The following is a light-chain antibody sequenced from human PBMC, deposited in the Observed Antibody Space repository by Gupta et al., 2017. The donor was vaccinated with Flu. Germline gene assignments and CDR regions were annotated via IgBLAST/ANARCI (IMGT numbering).Light chain of an antibody. CDR1: QRVSSY. V-gene: IGKV1-39*01. CDR3: QQSDITPLT. Sequence: DIQMTQSPSSLSASVGDRVTITCRASQRVSSYLNWYQQKPGKAPKLLIYAGSNLQSGVPSRFSGSGSGADFTLTINSLQPEDFGTYYCQQSDITPLTFGGGTNVDIK. CDR2: AGS. J-gene: IGKJ4*01.